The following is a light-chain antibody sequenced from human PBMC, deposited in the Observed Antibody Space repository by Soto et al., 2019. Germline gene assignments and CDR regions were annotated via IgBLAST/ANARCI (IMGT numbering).Light chain of an antibody. V-gene: IGLV1-47*01. Sequence: QSVLTQPPSTSGTPGQRVTISCSGSSSNIGSNYVYWYQQLPGTAPKLLIYRNNQRPSGVPDRFSGSKSGTSASLAISGLRSEDEADYFCAAWDDSLRALVFGGGTKLPS. CDR3: AAWDDSLRALV. J-gene: IGLJ2*01. CDR2: RNN. CDR1: SSNIGSNY.